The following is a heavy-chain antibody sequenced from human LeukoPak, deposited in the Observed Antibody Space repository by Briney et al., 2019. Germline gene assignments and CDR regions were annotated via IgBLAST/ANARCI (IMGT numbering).Heavy chain of an antibody. V-gene: IGHV3-49*03. CDR2: TRSKAYGGTT. CDR1: GFTFGDYA. J-gene: IGHJ5*02. D-gene: IGHD3-3*01. CDR3: TRDRGFLEWFGFDP. Sequence: GGSLRLSCTASGFTFGDYAMSWFRQAPGKGLEWVGFTRSKAYGGTTEYAASVKGRFTISRDDSKSIAYLQMNSLKTEDTAVYYCTRDRGFLEWFGFDPWGQGTLVTVSS.